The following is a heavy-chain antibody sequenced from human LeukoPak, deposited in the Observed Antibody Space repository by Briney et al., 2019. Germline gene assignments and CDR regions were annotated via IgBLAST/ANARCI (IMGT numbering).Heavy chain of an antibody. CDR2: INHSGST. D-gene: IGHD6-13*01. J-gene: IGHJ4*02. CDR1: GGSFSGCY. Sequence: SETLSLTCAVYGGSFSGCYWSWIRQPPGKGLEWIGEINHSGSTNYDPSLKSRVTISVDTSKNQFSLKLSSVTAADTAVYYCARVTAARSKFDYWGQGTLVTVSS. CDR3: ARVTAARSKFDY. V-gene: IGHV4-34*01.